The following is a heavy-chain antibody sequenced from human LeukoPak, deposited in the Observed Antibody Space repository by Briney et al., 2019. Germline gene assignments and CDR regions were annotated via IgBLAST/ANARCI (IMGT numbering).Heavy chain of an antibody. D-gene: IGHD3-10*01. J-gene: IGHJ3*02. CDR1: GGSISSYY. CDR3: AKSNGYGLVDI. Sequence: PSETLSLTCTVSGGSISSYYWSWIRQPPGKGLEWIGYIYYSGSTNFNPSLKSRVTILVDTSKNQFSLKLNSVTAADTAVYYCAKSNGYGLVDIWGQGTMVTVSS. CDR2: IYYSGST. V-gene: IGHV4-59*12.